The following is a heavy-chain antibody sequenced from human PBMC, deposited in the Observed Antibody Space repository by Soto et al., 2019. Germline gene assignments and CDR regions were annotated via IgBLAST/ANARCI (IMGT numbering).Heavy chain of an antibody. V-gene: IGHV4-4*02. CDR3: ARHIVLMVYAIEDAFDI. D-gene: IGHD2-8*01. Sequence: QVQLQESGPGLVKPSGTLSLTCAVSGGSISSSNWWSWVRQPPGKGLEWIGEIYHSGSTNYNPSLKSRGTISVDKSKNQFSLELRSVPAADTAVYYCARHIVLMVYAIEDAFDIWGQGTMVTVSS. CDR1: GGSISSSNW. CDR2: IYHSGST. J-gene: IGHJ3*02.